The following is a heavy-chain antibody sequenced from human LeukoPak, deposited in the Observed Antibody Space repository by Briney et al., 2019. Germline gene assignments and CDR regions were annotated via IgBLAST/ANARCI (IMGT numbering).Heavy chain of an antibody. CDR3: ARSRSGTRWSISIDY. CDR1: GGSISGDIYY. D-gene: IGHD3-10*01. J-gene: IGHJ4*02. V-gene: IGHV4-39*01. CDR2: IYYSGST. Sequence: SETLSLTCSVSGGSISGDIYYWGWIRQPPGKGLEWIGSIYYSGSTYYGPSLKSRVTISVDTSKNQFSLRLSSVTAADTALYYCARSRSGTRWSISIDYWGQGTLVTVSS.